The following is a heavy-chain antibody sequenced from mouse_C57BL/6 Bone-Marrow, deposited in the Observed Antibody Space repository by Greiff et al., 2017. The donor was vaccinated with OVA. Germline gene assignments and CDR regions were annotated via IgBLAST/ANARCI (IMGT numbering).Heavy chain of an antibody. J-gene: IGHJ3*01. Sequence: EVKLVESGGGLVKPGGSLKLPCAASGFPFSDYGMHWVRQAPEKGLEWVAYISSGSSTIYYADTVKGRFTISRDNAKNTLFLQMTSLRSEDTAMYYCARDYYGSSYVTYWGQGTLVTVSA. CDR1: GFPFSDYG. V-gene: IGHV5-17*01. CDR3: ARDYYGSSYVTY. CDR2: ISSGSSTI. D-gene: IGHD1-1*01.